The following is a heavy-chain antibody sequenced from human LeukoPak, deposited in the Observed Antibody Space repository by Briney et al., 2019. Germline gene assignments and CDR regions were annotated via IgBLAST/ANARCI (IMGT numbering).Heavy chain of an antibody. J-gene: IGHJ4*02. CDR2: ISYNGGNK. CDR3: AAQSSGYYRYYFDY. D-gene: IGHD3-22*01. V-gene: IGHV3-30*04. Sequence: SGGSLRLSCAASGFTFSSYAMHWVRQAPGKGLEWVAVISYNGGNKYYTDSVKGRSTISRDNSKNTLYLQMNSLRAEDTAVYYCAAQSSGYYRYYFDYWGQGTLVTVSS. CDR1: GFTFSSYA.